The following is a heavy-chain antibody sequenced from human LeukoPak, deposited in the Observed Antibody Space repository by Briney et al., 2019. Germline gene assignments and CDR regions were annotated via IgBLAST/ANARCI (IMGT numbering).Heavy chain of an antibody. CDR3: SYSSGYRDY. J-gene: IGHJ4*02. Sequence: GASVKVSCKASGYTFTSYGISWVRQAPGQGLEWMGWISAYNGNTNYAQKLQGRVTMTRNTSISTAYMELSSLRSEDTAVYYCSYSSGYRDYWGQGTLVTVSS. CDR1: GYTFTSYG. V-gene: IGHV1-18*01. D-gene: IGHD6-19*01. CDR2: ISAYNGNT.